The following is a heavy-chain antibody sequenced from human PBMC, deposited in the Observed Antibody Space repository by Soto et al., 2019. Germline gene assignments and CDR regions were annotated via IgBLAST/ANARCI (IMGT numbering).Heavy chain of an antibody. CDR2: IYYSGRT. V-gene: IGHV4-31*03. CDR3: AGGVQDCSGGSWSTRPFDY. D-gene: IGHD2-15*01. J-gene: IGHJ4*02. CDR1: GGSISSGGYY. Sequence: QVQLQESGPGLVKPSQTLSLTCTVSGGSISSGGYYWSWIRQHPGKGLEWIGYIYYSGRTYYNPSLKSRVTISVDTSKNQFSLKLSSVTAADTAVDYCAGGVQDCSGGSWSTRPFDYWGQGTLVTVSS.